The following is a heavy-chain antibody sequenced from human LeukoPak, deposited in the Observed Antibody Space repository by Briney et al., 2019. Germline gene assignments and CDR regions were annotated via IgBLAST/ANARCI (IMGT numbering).Heavy chain of an antibody. CDR1: GFTFSSYA. Sequence: QAGGSLRLSCAASGFTFSSYAMSWVRQAPGKGLEWVSAISGSGGSTYYADSVKGRFTISRDNYKNTLYLQMNSLRAEDTAVYYCAKDSYYYGSGSLFDYWGQGTLVTVSS. D-gene: IGHD3-10*01. V-gene: IGHV3-23*01. CDR3: AKDSYYYGSGSLFDY. J-gene: IGHJ4*02. CDR2: ISGSGGST.